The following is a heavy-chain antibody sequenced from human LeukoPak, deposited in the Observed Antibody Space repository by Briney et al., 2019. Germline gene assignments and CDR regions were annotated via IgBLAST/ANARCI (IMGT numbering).Heavy chain of an antibody. V-gene: IGHV3-30*03. CDR1: GFTFTSYW. J-gene: IGHJ4*02. CDR2: ISYDGSNK. D-gene: IGHD6-13*01. CDR3: ASSLPRYSSSWYLFNY. Sequence: GGSLRLSCAASGFTFTSYWMNWVRQAPGKGLEWVAVISYDGSNKYYADSVKGRFTISRDNSKNTLYLQMNSLRAEDTAVYYCASSLPRYSSSWYLFNYWGQGTLVTVSS.